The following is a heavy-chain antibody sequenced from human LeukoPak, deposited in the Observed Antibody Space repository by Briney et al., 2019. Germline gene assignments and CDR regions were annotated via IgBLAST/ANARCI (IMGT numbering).Heavy chain of an antibody. CDR3: ARGNRYYYDSSGTHRAYGMDV. CDR2: VNPNSGDT. V-gene: IGHV1-2*02. D-gene: IGHD3-22*01. Sequence: ASVKVSCKASGYTFTHYYIHWVRQAPGQGLEWMGWVNPNSGDTYYAQKFQGRVTMTRDTSISTAYIELSRLRSDDTAVYYCARGNRYYYDSSGTHRAYGMDVWGQGTTVTVSS. CDR1: GYTFTHYY. J-gene: IGHJ6*02.